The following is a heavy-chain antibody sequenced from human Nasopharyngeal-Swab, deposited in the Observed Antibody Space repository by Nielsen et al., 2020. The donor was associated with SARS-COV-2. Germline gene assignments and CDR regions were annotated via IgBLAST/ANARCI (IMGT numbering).Heavy chain of an antibody. CDR3: ASGYGSGRGKYFQH. D-gene: IGHD3-10*01. J-gene: IGHJ1*01. CDR2: INPSGGST. V-gene: IGHV1-46*01. Sequence: WVGQAPGQGLEWMGIINPSGGSTSYAQKLQGRVTMTRDTSTSTVYMELSSLRSEDTAVYYCASGYGSGRGKYFQHWGQGTLVTVSS.